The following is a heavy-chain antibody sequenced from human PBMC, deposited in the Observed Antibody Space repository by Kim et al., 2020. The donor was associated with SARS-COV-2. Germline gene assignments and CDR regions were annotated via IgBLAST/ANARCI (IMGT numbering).Heavy chain of an antibody. D-gene: IGHD3-3*01. Sequence: ASVKVSCKASGYTFTSYDINWVRQATGQGLEWMGWMNPNSCNTGYAQKFQGRVTMTRNTSISTAYMELSSLRSEDTAVYYCARASSYDLYDFWSGYYGSLYWFDPWGQGTLVTVSS. J-gene: IGHJ5*02. CDR2: MNPNSCNT. CDR1: GYTFTSYD. CDR3: ARASSYDLYDFWSGYYGSLYWFDP. V-gene: IGHV1-8*01.